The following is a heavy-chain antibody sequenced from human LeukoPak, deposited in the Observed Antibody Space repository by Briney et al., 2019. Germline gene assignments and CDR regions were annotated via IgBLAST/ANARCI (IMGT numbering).Heavy chain of an antibody. CDR1: GGTFSSYA. CDR2: IIPIFGTA. CDR3: ARVTLAAIRLGYFDY. V-gene: IGHV1-69*05. Sequence: GSSVKVSCKASGGTFSSYAISWVRQAPGQGLEWMGGIIPIFGTANYAQKFQGRVTITTDESTSTAYMELSSLRSEDTAVYYCARVTLAAIRLGYFDYWGQGTLVTVSS. J-gene: IGHJ4*02. D-gene: IGHD6-13*01.